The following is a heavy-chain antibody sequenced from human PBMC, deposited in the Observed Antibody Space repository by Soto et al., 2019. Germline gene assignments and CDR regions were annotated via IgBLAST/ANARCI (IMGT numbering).Heavy chain of an antibody. J-gene: IGHJ6*01. V-gene: IGHV1-69*06. D-gene: IGHD5-12*01. CDR1: GGTFSSFA. CDR2: IIPIFDTP. Sequence: QVQLVQSGAEVKKPGSSVKVSCKSSGGTFSSFALSWVRQAPGQGLEWMGGIIPIFDTPNYALKFEGRVTITASKSTSTDSMGLYSVRSANTAVYCCERGGYSVLGGYSCMDAW. CDR3: ERGGYSVLGGYSCMDA.